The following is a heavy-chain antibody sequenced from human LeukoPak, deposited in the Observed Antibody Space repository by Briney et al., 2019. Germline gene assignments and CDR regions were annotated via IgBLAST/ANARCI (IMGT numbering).Heavy chain of an antibody. CDR3: AKGPDKYCTAGSCYGAS. D-gene: IGHD2-15*01. Sequence: GGSLRLSCAASEVTFSSYGMHWVRQAPGKGLEWVAVIWYDGSNKYYADSVKGRFTISRDNSKNTLYLQMNILRADDTAIYYCAKGPDKYCTAGSCYGASWGQGTQVTVSS. V-gene: IGHV3-33*06. CDR1: EVTFSSYG. CDR2: IWYDGSNK. J-gene: IGHJ5*02.